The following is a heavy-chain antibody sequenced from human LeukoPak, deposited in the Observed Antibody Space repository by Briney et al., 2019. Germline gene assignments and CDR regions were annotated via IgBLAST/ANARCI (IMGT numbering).Heavy chain of an antibody. CDR3: ARYYYDSSGYYSGLFDY. J-gene: IGHJ4*02. V-gene: IGHV3-74*01. CDR1: GSTFSSYW. Sequence: GGSLRLSCAASGSTFSSYWMHWVRQAPGKGLVWVSRINSDGSSTSYADSVKGRFTISRDNAKNTLYLQMNSLRAEDTAVYYCARYYYDSSGYYSGLFDYWGQGTLVTVSS. CDR2: INSDGSST. D-gene: IGHD3-22*01.